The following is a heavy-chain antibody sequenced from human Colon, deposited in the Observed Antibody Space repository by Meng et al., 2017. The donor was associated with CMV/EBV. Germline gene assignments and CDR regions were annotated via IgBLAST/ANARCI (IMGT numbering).Heavy chain of an antibody. CDR1: RCTFSHYG. Sequence: SVPVSCQTSRCTFSHYGITWLRQPPGQGLEWVGWITTYNGNTNDEHKFQGRVTMTTNTSTSTVYMELRNLGSDDSAVYYCARVYNDNNLFFYAMDVWGQGTTVTVSS. CDR2: ITTYNGNT. D-gene: IGHD1-14*01. V-gene: IGHV1-18*01. J-gene: IGHJ6*02. CDR3: ARVYNDNNLFFYAMDV.